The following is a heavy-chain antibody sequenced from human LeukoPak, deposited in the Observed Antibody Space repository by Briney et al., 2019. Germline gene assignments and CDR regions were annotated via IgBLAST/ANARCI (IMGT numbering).Heavy chain of an antibody. CDR1: GGAVNSYY. CDR2: ISHNGNI. D-gene: IGHD3-22*01. J-gene: IGHJ4*02. V-gene: IGHV4-59*02. CDR3: ARDTYYYDSSGYWADY. Sequence: SETLSLTCNVSGGAVNSYYWSWIRQTPGEGLKWIGYISHNGNIDYAPSLKSRVTMSVDTSKNQFSLKLSSVTAADTAVYYCARDTYYYDSSGYWADYWGQGTLVTVSS.